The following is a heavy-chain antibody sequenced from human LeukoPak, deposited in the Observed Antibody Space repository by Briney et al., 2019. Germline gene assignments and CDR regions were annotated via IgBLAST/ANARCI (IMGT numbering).Heavy chain of an antibody. V-gene: IGHV3-48*04. CDR3: ARGLVWTSSGWFFDS. Sequence: PGGSLRLSCAAAGFTFSSYNTNWVRQAPGKGLEWVSYISSSSSTTHYADSVKGRFTISRDNAKNSLYLQMNSLRAEDTAVYYCARGLVWTSSGWFFDSWGQGTLITVSS. CDR1: GFTFSSYN. D-gene: IGHD6-19*01. J-gene: IGHJ4*02. CDR2: ISSSSSTT.